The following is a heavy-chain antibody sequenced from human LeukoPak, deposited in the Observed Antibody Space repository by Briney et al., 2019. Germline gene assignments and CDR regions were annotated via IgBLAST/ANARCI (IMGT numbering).Heavy chain of an antibody. Sequence: ASVKVSCRASGYTFTAYYIHWVRQAPGQGLEWVGWVNPKSGGTSSAQEFQGRVTMTRDTSISTAYMELSRLRSDDTAVYYCARDRDNWSPASFNWFDPWGQGTLVTVSS. J-gene: IGHJ5*02. CDR3: ARDRDNWSPASFNWFDP. D-gene: IGHD1-20*01. CDR1: GYTFTAYY. CDR2: VNPKSGGT. V-gene: IGHV1-2*02.